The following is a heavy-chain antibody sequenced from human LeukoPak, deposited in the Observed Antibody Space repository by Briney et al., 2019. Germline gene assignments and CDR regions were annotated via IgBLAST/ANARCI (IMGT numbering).Heavy chain of an antibody. D-gene: IGHD4-17*01. V-gene: IGHV1-3*03. CDR3: ARGDYEADYFDY. CDR2: INAGNGNT. J-gene: IGHJ4*02. Sequence: GASVKVSCKASGYTFTSYAMHWVRQAPGQRLEWMGWINAGNGNTKYSQEFQSRVTITRDTSASTAYMELSSLRSEDMAVYYCARGDYEADYFDYWGQGTLVTVSS. CDR1: GYTFTSYA.